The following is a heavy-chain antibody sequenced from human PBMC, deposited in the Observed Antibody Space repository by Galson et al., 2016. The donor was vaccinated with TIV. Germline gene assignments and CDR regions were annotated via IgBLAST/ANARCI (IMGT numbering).Heavy chain of an antibody. CDR2: ITEDGSEK. V-gene: IGHV3-7*01. J-gene: IGHJ4*02. CDR1: GFPFRDYW. CDR3: ARLGPSSVFDN. Sequence: SLRLSCAGSGFPFRDYWMTWVRQAPGKGLEWVASITEDGSEKRYLDSVKGRFTFSRDNAKNSLYLQMRSLRAEDTAVHYCARLGPSSVFDNWGQGALVTVSS.